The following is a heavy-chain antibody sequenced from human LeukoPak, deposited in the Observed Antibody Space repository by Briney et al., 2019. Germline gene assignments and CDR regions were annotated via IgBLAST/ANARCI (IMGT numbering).Heavy chain of an antibody. V-gene: IGHV1-8*01. J-gene: IGHJ4*02. D-gene: IGHD3-10*01. CDR3: ARVGPPGSGSLYYFGY. CDR2: MNPNSGNT. CDR1: GYTFTSYD. Sequence: ASVRVSCKASGYTFTSYDINWVRQATGQGLEWMGWMNPNSGNTGYAQKFQGRVTMTRNTSISTAYMELSSLRSEDTAVYYCARVGPPGSGSLYYFGYWGQGTLVTVSS.